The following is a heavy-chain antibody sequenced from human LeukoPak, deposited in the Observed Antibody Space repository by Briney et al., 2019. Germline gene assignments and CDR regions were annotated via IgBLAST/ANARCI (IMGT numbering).Heavy chain of an antibody. D-gene: IGHD1-26*01. CDR3: AGDPAAYSGSYYFYY. Sequence: ASVKVSCKASGGTFSSYAISWVRQAPGQGLEWMGRIIPIFGTANYAQKFQGRVTITTDESTSTAYMELSSLRSEDTAVYYCAGDPAAYSGSYYFYYWGQGTLVTVSS. CDR1: GGTFSSYA. CDR2: IIPIFGTA. J-gene: IGHJ4*02. V-gene: IGHV1-69*05.